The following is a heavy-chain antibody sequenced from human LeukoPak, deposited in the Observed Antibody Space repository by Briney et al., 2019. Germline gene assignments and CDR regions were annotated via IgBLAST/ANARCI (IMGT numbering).Heavy chain of an antibody. CDR2: IYYTGST. Sequence: SETLSLTCSVSGGSISYYWVWIRQPPGKGLEWIGSIYYTGSTYYNPSLKSRVTLSLDTSNKRFPPKLNSVTAADTAVYYCARALGTGLVDYWGQGTLVTVSS. J-gene: IGHJ4*02. V-gene: IGHV4-39*06. CDR3: ARALGTGLVDY. D-gene: IGHD2-8*02. CDR1: GGSISYY.